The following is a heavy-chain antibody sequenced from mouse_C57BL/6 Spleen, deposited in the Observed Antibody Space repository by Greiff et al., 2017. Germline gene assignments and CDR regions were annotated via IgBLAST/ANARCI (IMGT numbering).Heavy chain of an antibody. D-gene: IGHD2-4*01. J-gene: IGHJ4*01. CDR2: INPSTGGT. CDR1: GYSFTGYY. Sequence: EVQLQQSGPELVKPGASVKISCKASGYSFTGYYMHWVKQSSETSLEWIGEINPSTGGTSYNQKFKGKATLTVDKSSSTAYMQRKSLTSEDSAFYYCARVGGYDYDVGGDYWGQGTSVTVSS. V-gene: IGHV1-43*01. CDR3: ARVGGYDYDVGGDY.